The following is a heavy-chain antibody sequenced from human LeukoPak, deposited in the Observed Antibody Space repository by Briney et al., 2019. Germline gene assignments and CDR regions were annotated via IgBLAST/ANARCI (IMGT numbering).Heavy chain of an antibody. J-gene: IGHJ4*02. V-gene: IGHV3-30-3*01. CDR3: AKDPQIRRTIFGVVY. D-gene: IGHD3-3*01. Sequence: GGSLRLSCAASGFTFGSYAMHWVRQAPGKGLEWVAVISYDGSNKYYADSVKGRFTISRDNSKNTLYLQMNSLRAEDTAVYYCAKDPQIRRTIFGVVYWGQGTLVTVSS. CDR2: ISYDGSNK. CDR1: GFTFGSYA.